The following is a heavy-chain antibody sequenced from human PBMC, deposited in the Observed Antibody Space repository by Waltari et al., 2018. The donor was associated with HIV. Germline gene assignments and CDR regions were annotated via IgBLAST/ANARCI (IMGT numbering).Heavy chain of an antibody. CDR2: INPSCGSR. CDR1: GYTFTSYY. J-gene: IGHJ6*02. V-gene: IGHV1-46*01. Sequence: QVQLVQSGAEVKKPGASVKVSCTASGYTFTSYYIHCVPQAPVQGLEGMGIINPSCGSRSYAQKFQGRVTMTRDTSTSTVYMELSSLRSEDTAVYYCARGRRIDYGDYDYYYYGMDVWGQGSTVTVSS. CDR3: ARGRRIDYGDYDYYYYGMDV. D-gene: IGHD4-17*01.